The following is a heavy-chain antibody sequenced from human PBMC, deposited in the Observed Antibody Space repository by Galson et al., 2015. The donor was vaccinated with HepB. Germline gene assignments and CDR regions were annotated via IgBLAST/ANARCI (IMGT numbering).Heavy chain of an antibody. CDR2: IDPSDSST. D-gene: IGHD2-2*01. V-gene: IGHV5-10-1*01. Sequence: QSGAEVKKPGESLTISCKGSGYSFTSYWINWVRQMPGKGLEWMGRIDPSDSSTDYRPSFQGHVTISADKSINTVYLQWSNLKASDTAMYYCATQGRYCSTTSCYGYDYWGQGTLVTVSS. J-gene: IGHJ4*02. CDR3: ATQGRYCSTTSCYGYDY. CDR1: GYSFTSYW.